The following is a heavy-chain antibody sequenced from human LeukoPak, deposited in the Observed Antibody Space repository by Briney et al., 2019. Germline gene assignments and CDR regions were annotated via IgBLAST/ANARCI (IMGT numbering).Heavy chain of an antibody. Sequence: PGGSLRLSCAASGFTFSSYAMSWVRQAPGKGLEWVSGISGSGGSTYYADSVKGRFTISRDNSKNTPYLQMNSLRAEDTAVYYCAKDRTTVTTPEYWGQGTQVTVSS. CDR2: ISGSGGST. CDR1: GFTFSSYA. J-gene: IGHJ4*02. V-gene: IGHV3-23*01. CDR3: AKDRTTVTTPEY. D-gene: IGHD4-17*01.